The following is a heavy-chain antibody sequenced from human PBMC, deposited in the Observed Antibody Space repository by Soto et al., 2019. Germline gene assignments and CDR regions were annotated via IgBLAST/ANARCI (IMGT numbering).Heavy chain of an antibody. CDR2: IYYSGST. CDR1: GGSISSYY. V-gene: IGHV4-59*08. D-gene: IGHD4-17*01. CDR3: ARCYGDYVFVRDSYYSTDV. Sequence: SETLSLTCTVSGGSISSYYWSWIRQPPGKGLEWIGYIYYSGSTNYNPSLKSRVTIPVDTSKNQFSLKLSSVTAADTAVYYCARCYGDYVFVRDSYYSTDVRG. J-gene: IGHJ6*03.